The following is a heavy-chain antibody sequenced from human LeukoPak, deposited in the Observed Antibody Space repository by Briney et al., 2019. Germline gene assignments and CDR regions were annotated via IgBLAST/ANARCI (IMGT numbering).Heavy chain of an antibody. V-gene: IGHV3-11*04. Sequence: GGSLRLSCAASGFTFNDYYMSWIRQAPGKGLEWVSFISSSSGSIIYYADSVKGRFTISRDNAKNSLYLQMNSLRAEDTAVYYCARVGKTTVTLLHYFDYWGQGALVTVSS. CDR2: ISSSSGSII. CDR3: ARVGKTTVTLLHYFDY. D-gene: IGHD4-11*01. J-gene: IGHJ4*02. CDR1: GFTFNDYY.